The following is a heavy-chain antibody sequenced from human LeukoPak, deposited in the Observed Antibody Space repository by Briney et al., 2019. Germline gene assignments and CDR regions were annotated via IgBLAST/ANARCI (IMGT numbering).Heavy chain of an antibody. CDR2: ISYDGSNK. V-gene: IGHV3-30*04. D-gene: IGHD3-10*01. CDR1: GFTFSSYA. J-gene: IGHJ4*01. CDR3: ASEGVSPFDY. Sequence: GRSLRLSCAASGFTFSSYAMHWVRQAPGKGLEWVAVISYDGSNKYYADSVKGRFTISRDNSKNTLYLQMNSLRAEDTAVYYCASEGVSPFDYWGQEPWSPSPQ.